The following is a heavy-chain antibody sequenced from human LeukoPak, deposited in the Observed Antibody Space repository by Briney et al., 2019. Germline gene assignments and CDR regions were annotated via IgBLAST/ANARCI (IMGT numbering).Heavy chain of an antibody. J-gene: IGHJ4*02. Sequence: GGSLRLACAASAFTFSSYAMHWVRQAPGKGLEWVAVISYDGNNQYYADSVEGPFTISRDNSKNTLYLQMDSLRAEDTAIYYCARDWKTNSFDYWGQGTLVTVSS. CDR1: AFTFSSYA. V-gene: IGHV3-30-3*01. CDR3: ARDWKTNSFDY. CDR2: ISYDGNNQ. D-gene: IGHD1-1*01.